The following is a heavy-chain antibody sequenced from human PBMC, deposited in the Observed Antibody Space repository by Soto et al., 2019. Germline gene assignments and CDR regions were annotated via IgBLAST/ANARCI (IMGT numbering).Heavy chain of an antibody. J-gene: IGHJ6*02. CDR2: ISYDGSNK. Sequence: PGCSLRVSCAAAGFTFSSYAMHWVRQAPGKGLEWVAVISYDGSNKYYADSVKGRFTISRDNSKNTLYLQMKSLRAEDTAVYYCARVYAPMDVWGQGTTVTGSS. CDR1: GFTFSSYA. D-gene: IGHD2-8*01. CDR3: ARVYAPMDV. V-gene: IGHV3-30-3*01.